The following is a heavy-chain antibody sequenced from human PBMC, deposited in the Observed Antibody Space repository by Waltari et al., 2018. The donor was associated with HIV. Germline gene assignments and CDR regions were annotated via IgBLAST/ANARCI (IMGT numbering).Heavy chain of an antibody. CDR3: AHGRSLTYYYGSGSYFRGGDNWFDP. CDR2: IYWDDDK. V-gene: IGHV2-5*02. Sequence: QITLKESGPTLVKPTQTLTLTCTFSGFSLSTSGVGVGWIRQPPGKALEWLALIYWDDDKRYSPSLKGRLTITKDTSKNQLVLTMTNMDPVDTATYYCAHGRSLTYYYGSGSYFRGGDNWFDPWGQGTLVTVSS. CDR1: GFSLSTSGVG. J-gene: IGHJ5*02. D-gene: IGHD3-10*01.